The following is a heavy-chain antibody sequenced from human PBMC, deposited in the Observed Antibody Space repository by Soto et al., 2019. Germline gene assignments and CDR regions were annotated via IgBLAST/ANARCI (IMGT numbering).Heavy chain of an antibody. Sequence: QVQLVDSGGGVVQPGRSLRLSCAASGFTFSGYAMHWVRQAPGKGLEWMAIISYDGNNKYYADSVKGRFTISRDNSKNTLYVQMNSLRAEDTAVYWCARGRGPVAAYFFDYWSQGTLVTVSS. D-gene: IGHD6-19*01. V-gene: IGHV3-30-3*01. CDR3: ARGRGPVAAYFFDY. J-gene: IGHJ4*02. CDR1: GFTFSGYA. CDR2: ISYDGNNK.